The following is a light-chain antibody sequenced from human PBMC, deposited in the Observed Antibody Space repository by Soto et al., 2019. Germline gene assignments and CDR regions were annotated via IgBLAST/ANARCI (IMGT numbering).Light chain of an antibody. V-gene: IGKV3-11*01. CDR2: DAS. CDR3: QQRSNWPT. CDR1: QSVRSY. Sequence: EILLTQSPATQSLSLGERATHSCRASQSVRSYLAWYKQKPGQAPRLLIYDASNRATGIPARFSGSGSGTDFTLTISSLEPEDFAVYYCQQRSNWPTFGQGTKADI. J-gene: IGKJ1*01.